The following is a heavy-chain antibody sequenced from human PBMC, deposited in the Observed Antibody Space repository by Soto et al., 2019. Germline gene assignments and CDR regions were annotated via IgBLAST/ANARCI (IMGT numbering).Heavy chain of an antibody. CDR2: IKSKTDGGTT. V-gene: IGHV3-15*01. CDR3: TTRIGYSYDYGLLRPSY. J-gene: IGHJ4*02. CDR1: GFTFSNAW. D-gene: IGHD5-18*01. Sequence: EVQLVESGGGLVKPGGSLRLSCAASGFTFSNAWMSWVRQAPGKGLEWVGRIKSKTDGGTTDYAAPVKGRFTISRDDSKNTLYLQMNSLKIEDRAVYYCTTRIGYSYDYGLLRPSYWGQETLVTVSS.